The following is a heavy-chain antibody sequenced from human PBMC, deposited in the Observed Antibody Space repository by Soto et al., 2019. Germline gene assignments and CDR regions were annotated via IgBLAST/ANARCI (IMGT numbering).Heavy chain of an antibody. Sequence: PSETLSLTCTVSGGSISSSSYYWGWIRQPPGKGLERIGSIYYSGSTYYNPSLKSRVTISVDTSKNQFSLKLSSVTAADTAVYYCAGIPIEVMITFGGVIVTDYWGQGTLVTVSS. CDR1: GGSISSSSYY. CDR2: IYYSGST. D-gene: IGHD3-16*02. CDR3: AGIPIEVMITFGGVIVTDY. V-gene: IGHV4-39*01. J-gene: IGHJ4*02.